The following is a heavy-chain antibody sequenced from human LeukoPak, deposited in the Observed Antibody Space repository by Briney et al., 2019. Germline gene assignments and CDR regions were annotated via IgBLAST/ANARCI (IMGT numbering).Heavy chain of an antibody. V-gene: IGHV3-30*04. CDR1: GFAFSSHA. CDR2: ISHDGNNK. CDR3: ARDIASAVVPVNYFDY. Sequence: PGQSLRLSCTPSGFAFSSHAMHWVRQAPGEGLEWVAVISHDGNNKYNADSVKGRFTISRDNSKNTLYLQMNSLRAEDTAVYYCARDIASAVVPVNYFDYWGQGTLVTVSS. D-gene: IGHD4-23*01. J-gene: IGHJ4*02.